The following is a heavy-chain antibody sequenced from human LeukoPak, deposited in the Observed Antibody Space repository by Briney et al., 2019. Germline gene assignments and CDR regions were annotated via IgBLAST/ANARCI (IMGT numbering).Heavy chain of an antibody. J-gene: IGHJ4*02. V-gene: IGHV3-23*01. D-gene: IGHD6-6*01. CDR2: ISGSGGST. Sequence: AGGSLRLSCAASGFTFSSYAMSWVRQAPGKGLEWVSAISGSGGSTYYADSVRGRFTISRDNSKNTPYLQMNSLRAEDTAVYYCAKARTPQYSSSLVYWGQGTLVTVSS. CDR1: GFTFSSYA. CDR3: AKARTPQYSSSLVY.